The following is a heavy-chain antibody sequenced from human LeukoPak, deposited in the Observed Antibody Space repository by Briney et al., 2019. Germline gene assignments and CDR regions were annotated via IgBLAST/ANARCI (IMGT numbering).Heavy chain of an antibody. CDR2: ISGSGGST. CDR3: AKGGPIAAAGLIYYFDY. CDR1: GFTFSSYA. D-gene: IGHD6-13*01. J-gene: IGHJ4*02. Sequence: GGSLRRSCAASGFTFSSYAMSWVRQAPGKGLEWVSAISGSGGSTYYADSVKGRFTISRDNSKNTLYLQMNSLRAEDTAVYYCAKGGPIAAAGLIYYFDYWGQRTLVTVSS. V-gene: IGHV3-23*01.